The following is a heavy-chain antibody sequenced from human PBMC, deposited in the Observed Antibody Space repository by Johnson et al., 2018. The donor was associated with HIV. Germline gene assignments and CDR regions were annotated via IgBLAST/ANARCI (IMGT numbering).Heavy chain of an antibody. CDR3: ALEAVRSTDAFDI. CDR2: ISYDGSNK. CDR1: GFTFSNYA. J-gene: IGHJ3*02. Sequence: QVQLVESGGGVVQPGRSLRLSCAASGFTFSNYAMHWVRQAPGKGLEWVAVISYDGSNKYCADSVKGRFTISRDNSKNTLYLQTNSLRAEDTAVYYCALEAVRSTDAFDIWGQGTMVTVSS. V-gene: IGHV3-30*04. D-gene: IGHD3-10*01.